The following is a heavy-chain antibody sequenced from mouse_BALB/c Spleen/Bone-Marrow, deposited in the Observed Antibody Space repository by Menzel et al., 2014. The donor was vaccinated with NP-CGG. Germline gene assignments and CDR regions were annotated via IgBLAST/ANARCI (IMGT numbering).Heavy chain of an antibody. CDR1: GYTFTSYT. CDR2: INPSSGYT. CDR3: ARWANWDGFAY. Sequence: VKLMESGAELARPGASVKMSCKASGYTFTSYTMHWVKQRPGQGLEWIGYINPSSGYTNYSQKFKDKATLTADKSSSTAYMQLSSLTSEDSAVYYCARWANWDGFAYWGQGTLVTVSA. J-gene: IGHJ3*01. V-gene: IGHV1-4*01. D-gene: IGHD4-1*02.